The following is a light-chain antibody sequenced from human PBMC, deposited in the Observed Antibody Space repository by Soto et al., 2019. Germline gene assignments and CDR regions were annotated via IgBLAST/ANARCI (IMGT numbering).Light chain of an antibody. CDR3: QQYHNWPLT. J-gene: IGKJ4*01. CDR2: GAS. Sequence: ETVMTQSPATLSVSPGERATLSCRASQSVSGNLAWYQQKPGQAPRLLIYGASTRATGIPASFSGSGSGTEFTLTISSLQSEDFAVYYCQQYHNWPLTFGGGTKVEIK. V-gene: IGKV3-15*01. CDR1: QSVSGN.